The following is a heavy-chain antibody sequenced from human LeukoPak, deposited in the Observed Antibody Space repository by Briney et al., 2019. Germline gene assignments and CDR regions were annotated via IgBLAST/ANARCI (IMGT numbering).Heavy chain of an antibody. D-gene: IGHD6-19*01. CDR2: IYPGDSDT. CDR1: GYSFTSYR. V-gene: IGHV5-51*01. Sequence: GESLKISCKGSGYSFTSYRIVWVRQMPGKGLEWMGIIYPGDSDTRYSPSFQGQVTISADKSISTAYLQWSSLKASDTAMYYCARRIAVTGFDYWGHGTLVTVSS. CDR3: ARRIAVTGFDY. J-gene: IGHJ4*01.